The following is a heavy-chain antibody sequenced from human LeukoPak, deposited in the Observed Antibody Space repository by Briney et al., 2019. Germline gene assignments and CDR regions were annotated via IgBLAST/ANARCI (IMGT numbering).Heavy chain of an antibody. Sequence: GGSLRLSCAASGFTVSSNYMSWVRQAPGKGLEWVSVIYSGGSTYYADSVKGRFTISRDSSKNTLYLQMNSLRAEDTAVYYCARPDYYDSSGYPYWGQGTLVTVSS. D-gene: IGHD3-22*01. CDR1: GFTVSSNY. J-gene: IGHJ4*02. V-gene: IGHV3-66*01. CDR2: IYSGGST. CDR3: ARPDYYDSSGYPY.